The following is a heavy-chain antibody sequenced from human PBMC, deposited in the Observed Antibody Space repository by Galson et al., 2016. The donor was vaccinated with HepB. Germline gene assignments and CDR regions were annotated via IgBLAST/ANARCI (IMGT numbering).Heavy chain of an antibody. V-gene: IGHV3-53*01. Sequence: SLRLSCAASGFTVSNNYMSWVRQAPGKGLECVSLIYSGGSTSYADSVKGRFTISRDHFKNTLYLQMNSLRAEDTVVYFCTCGRSPGAYWGQGTLVTVSS. D-gene: IGHD3-16*02. CDR2: IYSGGST. CDR1: GFTVSNNY. J-gene: IGHJ4*02. CDR3: TCGRSPGAY.